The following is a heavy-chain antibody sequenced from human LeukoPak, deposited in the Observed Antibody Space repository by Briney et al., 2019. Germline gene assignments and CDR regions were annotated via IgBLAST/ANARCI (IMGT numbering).Heavy chain of an antibody. CDR2: INHSGST. J-gene: IGHJ5*02. CDR3: ARGTIRFLEWLSNWFDP. CDR1: GVSFSGYY. Sequence: SETLSLTCAVYGVSFSGYYWSWIRQPPGKGLEWIGEINHSGSTNYNPSLKSRVTISVDTSKNQFSLKLSSVTAADTAVYYCARGTIRFLEWLSNWFDPWGQGTLVTVSS. V-gene: IGHV4-34*01. D-gene: IGHD3-3*01.